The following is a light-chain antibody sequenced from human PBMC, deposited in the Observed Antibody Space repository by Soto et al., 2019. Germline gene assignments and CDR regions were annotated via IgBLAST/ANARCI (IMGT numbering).Light chain of an antibody. CDR1: HSINAW. CDR2: DAS. J-gene: IGKJ1*01. V-gene: IGKV1-5*01. Sequence: DIQMTQSPSTLSASVGDRVTITCRASHSINAWLAWYQQKPGKAPKILIYDASSLESGVPSRFSGSGSGTEFKLTISSLQPDDFATYYCQQYSSYSTFGQGTKVEVK. CDR3: QQYSSYST.